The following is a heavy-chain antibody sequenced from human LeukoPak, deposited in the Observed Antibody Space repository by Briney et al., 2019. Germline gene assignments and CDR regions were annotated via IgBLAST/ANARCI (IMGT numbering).Heavy chain of an antibody. Sequence: GGSLRLSCAASGFTFSSYWMSWVRQAPGKGLEWVANIKQDGSEKYYVDSVKGRFTISRDNAKNSLYLQMDSLRAEDTAVYYCAREKRYCSSTSCYVGYYYYMDVWGKGTTVTVSS. CDR3: AREKRYCSSTSCYVGYYYYMDV. V-gene: IGHV3-7*01. CDR2: IKQDGSEK. D-gene: IGHD2-2*01. CDR1: GFTFSSYW. J-gene: IGHJ6*03.